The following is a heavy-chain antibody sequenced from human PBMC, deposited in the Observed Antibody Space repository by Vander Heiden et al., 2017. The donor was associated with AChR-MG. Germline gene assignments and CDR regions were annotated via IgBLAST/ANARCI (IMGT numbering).Heavy chain of an antibody. J-gene: IGHJ6*02. D-gene: IGHD3-10*01. V-gene: IGHV1-69*01. CDR2: IIPIFGTA. Sequence: QVQLVQSGAEVKKPGSSVKVSCKASGGTFSRYAISCVRQAPGQGLEWMGGIIPIFGTANYAQKFQGRVTITADESTSTAYMELSSRRSEDTAVYYCARTVAGEWVVIHGMDVLGQGTTVTVSS. CDR1: GGTFSRYA. CDR3: ARTVAGEWVVIHGMDV.